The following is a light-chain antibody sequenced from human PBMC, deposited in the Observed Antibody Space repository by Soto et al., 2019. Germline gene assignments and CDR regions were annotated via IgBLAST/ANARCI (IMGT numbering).Light chain of an antibody. CDR1: SSDGGGYNY. CDR2: DVS. Sequence: QSALTQPASVSGSPGQSITISCTGTSSDGGGYNYVSWYQQHPGKDPKLMIYDVSNRPSGVSNRFSGSKSGNTASLTISGLQAEDEDDYYCSSYTSSSTYVVFGGGTKLTVL. V-gene: IGLV2-14*01. J-gene: IGLJ2*01. CDR3: SSYTSSSTYVV.